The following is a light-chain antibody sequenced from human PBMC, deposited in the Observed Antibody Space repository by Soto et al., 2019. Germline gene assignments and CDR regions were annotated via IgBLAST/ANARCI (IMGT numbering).Light chain of an antibody. Sequence: DIQMTQSPSSLSASVGDRVTITCRTTQDIGNNLAWYQQAPGKVPKVLIYAASTLQSGVPSRFSGSGSGTDFTLTISSLQPEDVATYYCQKYNSAPRTFGQGTKVEV. CDR1: QDIGNN. CDR3: QKYNSAPRT. CDR2: AAS. V-gene: IGKV1-27*01. J-gene: IGKJ1*01.